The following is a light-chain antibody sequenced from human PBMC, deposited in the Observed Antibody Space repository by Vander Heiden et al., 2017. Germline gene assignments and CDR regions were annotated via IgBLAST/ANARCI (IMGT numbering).Light chain of an antibody. CDR3: HQYDSSPRT. Sequence: EVVLTLSPRPLSLSPGERATLSCSASQSGSSSYLAWYQQKPGQAPRLLIYGTSTRATGIPDRFSGSGSGTDFTLTISRLEPEDFAMYCCHQYDSSPRTFGQGTKVEIK. J-gene: IGKJ1*01. V-gene: IGKV3-20*01. CDR1: QSGSSSY. CDR2: GTS.